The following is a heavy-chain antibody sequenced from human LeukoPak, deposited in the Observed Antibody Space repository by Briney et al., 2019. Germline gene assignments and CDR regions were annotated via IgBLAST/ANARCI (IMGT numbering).Heavy chain of an antibody. CDR2: INHSGST. CDR1: GGSFSGYY. CDR3: ARGWFGELLH. J-gene: IGHJ4*02. Sequence: SETLSLTCAVYGGSFSGYYWSWIRQPPGKGLEWIGEINHSGSTNYNPSLKSRVTISVDTSKNQFPLKLSSVTAADTAVYYCARGWFGELLHWGQGTLVTVSS. V-gene: IGHV4-34*01. D-gene: IGHD3-10*01.